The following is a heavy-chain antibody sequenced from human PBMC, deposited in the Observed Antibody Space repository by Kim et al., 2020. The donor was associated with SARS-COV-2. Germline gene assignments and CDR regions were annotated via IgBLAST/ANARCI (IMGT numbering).Heavy chain of an antibody. V-gene: IGHV4-34*01. CDR2: SGST. Sequence: SGSTNYNPSLKRRVTISVDTSKNQFSLKLSSVTAADTAVYYCARGPRLDYWGQGTLVTVSS. D-gene: IGHD3-16*01. CDR3: ARGPRLDY. J-gene: IGHJ4*02.